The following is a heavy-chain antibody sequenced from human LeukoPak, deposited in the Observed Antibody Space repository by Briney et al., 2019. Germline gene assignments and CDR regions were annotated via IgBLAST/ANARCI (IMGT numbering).Heavy chain of an antibody. J-gene: IGHJ4*02. CDR2: ISWNSGSI. CDR1: GFTFDDYA. Sequence: GGSLRLSCAASGFTFDDYAMHWVRQAPGKGLEWVSGISWNSGSIGYADSVKGRFTVSRDNAKNSLYLQMNSLRAEDTALYYCAKEAEHYGSGSHNFDYWGQGTLVTVSS. D-gene: IGHD3-10*01. CDR3: AKEAEHYGSGSHNFDY. V-gene: IGHV3-9*01.